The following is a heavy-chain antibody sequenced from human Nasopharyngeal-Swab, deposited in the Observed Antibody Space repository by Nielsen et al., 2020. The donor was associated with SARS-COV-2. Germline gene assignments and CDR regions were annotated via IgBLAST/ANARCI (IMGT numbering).Heavy chain of an antibody. CDR2: ITSSSTTK. J-gene: IGHJ5*02. CDR3: TRDPGDL. CDR1: GFTFNSYS. Sequence: GESLKISCAAYGFTFNSYSMNWVRQAPGKGLEWLSFITSSSTTKYYADSVKGRFTISRDNAKNSLFLQMNSLRDEDTAVYYCTRDPGDLWGQGTLVTVSS. V-gene: IGHV3-48*02. D-gene: IGHD7-27*01.